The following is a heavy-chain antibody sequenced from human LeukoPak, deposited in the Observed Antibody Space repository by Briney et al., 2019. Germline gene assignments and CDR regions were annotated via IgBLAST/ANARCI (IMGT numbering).Heavy chain of an antibody. J-gene: IGHJ4*02. CDR2: ISSSGSTI. CDR3: AKDGQYSSSSPYYFDY. D-gene: IGHD6-6*01. Sequence: PGGSLRLSCAASGFTFSDYYMSWIRQAPGEGLGGGSYISSSGSTIYYADSVKGRFTISRDNSKNTLYLQMNSLRAEDTAVYYCAKDGQYSSSSPYYFDYWGQGTLVTVSS. CDR1: GFTFSDYY. V-gene: IGHV3-11*01.